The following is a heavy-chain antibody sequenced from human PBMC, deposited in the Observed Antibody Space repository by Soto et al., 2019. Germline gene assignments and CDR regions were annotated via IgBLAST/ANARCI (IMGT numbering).Heavy chain of an antibody. D-gene: IGHD3-10*01. CDR2: VSYDGDNK. V-gene: IGHV3-30*18. Sequence: GGSLRLSCAASGFTFSNYGMHWVRQAPGKGLEWVAVVSYDGDNKYYADSVKGRFTISRDNSKNTLYLQMNSLRAEDTAVYYCAKDIALVRGVIIDMDVWGQGTTVTVSS. CDR1: GFTFSNYG. J-gene: IGHJ6*02. CDR3: AKDIALVRGVIIDMDV.